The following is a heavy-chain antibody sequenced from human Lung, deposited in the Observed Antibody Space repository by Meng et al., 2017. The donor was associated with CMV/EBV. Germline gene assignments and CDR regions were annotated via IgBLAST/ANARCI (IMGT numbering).Heavy chain of an antibody. CDR2: IIPIFGTA. Sequence: VSCTASGSTFSSYAISWVRQAPGQGLEWMGGIIPIFGTANYAQKFQGRVTITTGESTSTAYMELSSLRSDDTAVYYCARLSGTISDYWGQGTLVTVSS. J-gene: IGHJ4*02. V-gene: IGHV1-69*05. CDR3: ARLSGTISDY. CDR1: GSTFSSYA. D-gene: IGHD1-26*01.